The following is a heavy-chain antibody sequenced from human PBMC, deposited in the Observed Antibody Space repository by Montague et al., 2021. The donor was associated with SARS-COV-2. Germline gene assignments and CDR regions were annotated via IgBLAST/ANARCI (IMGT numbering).Heavy chain of an antibody. V-gene: IGHV4-34*01. CDR1: GGSFSSY. CDR3: ASHCGGGRCYFGMDV. CDR2: ISHGGGT. J-gene: IGHJ6*02. D-gene: IGHD2-15*01. Sequence: SETLSLTCAVYGGSFSSYWRWIRQPPGRGLEWVGQISHGGGTNYNPSLKSRVTISVDTSKNQVSLKLSSVTAADTAVYYCASHCGGGRCYFGMDVWGQGTTVTVSS.